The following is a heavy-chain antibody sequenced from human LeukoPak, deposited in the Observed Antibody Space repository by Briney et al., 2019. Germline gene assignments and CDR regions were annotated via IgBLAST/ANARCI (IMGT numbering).Heavy chain of an antibody. CDR3: ARSPYYYDSSGYYCFDY. D-gene: IGHD3-22*01. J-gene: IGHJ4*02. V-gene: IGHV1-18*01. CDR1: GYTFTNYG. CDR2: ISPYGGNT. Sequence: ASVTVSCKASGYTFTNYGITWVRQAPGQGLEWMGWISPYGGNTDYAQKLQGRVTMTTDTSTSTAYMELRSLRSDDTAVYYCARSPYYYDSSGYYCFDYWGQGTLVTVSS.